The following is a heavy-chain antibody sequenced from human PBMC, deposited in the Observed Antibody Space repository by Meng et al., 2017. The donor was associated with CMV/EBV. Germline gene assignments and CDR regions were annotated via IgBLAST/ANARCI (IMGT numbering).Heavy chain of an antibody. CDR1: GFTFSSYA. J-gene: IGHJ6*02. CDR2: ISYDGSNK. CDR3: ARIGGYCSSTSCVGMDV. V-gene: IGHV3-30-3*01. D-gene: IGHD2-2*01. Sequence: GESLKISCAASGFTFSSYAMHWVRQAPGKGLEWVAVISYDGSNKYYADSVKGQFTISRDNSKNTLYLQMNSLRAEDTAVYYCARIGGYCSSTSCVGMDVWGQGTTVTVSS.